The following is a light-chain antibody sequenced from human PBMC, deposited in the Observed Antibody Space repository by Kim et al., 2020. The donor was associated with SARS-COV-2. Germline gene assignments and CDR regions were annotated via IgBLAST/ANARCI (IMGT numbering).Light chain of an antibody. CDR3: LQYNSYPRT. CDR2: AAS. V-gene: IGKV1-17*03. CDR1: RGISRY. Sequence: VSVGDRDTITWRASRGISRYLAWVQQKTGKVPKRLIYAASSLQSGVPSRVSGSGSRTDFTLTISRLQPEDFANYYCLQYNSYPRTFGQGTKVEIK. J-gene: IGKJ1*01.